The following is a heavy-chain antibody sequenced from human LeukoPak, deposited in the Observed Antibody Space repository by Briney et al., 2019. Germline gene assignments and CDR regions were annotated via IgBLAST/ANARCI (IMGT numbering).Heavy chain of an antibody. V-gene: IGHV3-23*01. J-gene: IGHJ4*02. CDR3: AKAIGRYCSGGSCYTFDY. Sequence: PGGSLRLSCEASGFTFSSYAMSWVRQAPGKGLEWVSAISGSGGSIYYADSVKGRFTISRDNAKNSLYLQMNSLRAEDTALYYCAKAIGRYCSGGSCYTFDYWGQGTLVTVSS. CDR2: ISGSGGSI. CDR1: GFTFSSYA. D-gene: IGHD2-15*01.